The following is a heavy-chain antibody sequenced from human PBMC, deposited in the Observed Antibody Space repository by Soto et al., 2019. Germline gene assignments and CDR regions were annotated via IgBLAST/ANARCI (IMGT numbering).Heavy chain of an antibody. CDR1: GGTFSSYA. V-gene: IGHV1-69*01. CDR3: AREVCLQGGVYYYGRDV. Sequence: QVQLVQSGAEVKKPGSSVKVSCKASGGTFSSYAISWVRQAPGQGLEWMGGIIPIFGTANYAQKFQGRVTITADDSTSTAYMELSSLRSEDTAVYYCAREVCLQGGVYYYGRDVWGQGTTVTVSS. J-gene: IGHJ6*02. D-gene: IGHD3-16*01. CDR2: IIPIFGTA.